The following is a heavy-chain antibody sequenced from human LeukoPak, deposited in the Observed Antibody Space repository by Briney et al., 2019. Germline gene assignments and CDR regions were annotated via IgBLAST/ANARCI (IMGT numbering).Heavy chain of an antibody. J-gene: IGHJ4*02. Sequence: PSETLSLTCTVSGGSVSSGSYYWSWIRQPPGKGLEWIGYIYYSGSTNSNPSLKSRVTISVDTSKNQFSLKLSSVTAADTAVYYCARDRCSGGSCYIDYWGQGTLVTVSS. D-gene: IGHD2-15*01. V-gene: IGHV4-61*01. CDR3: ARDRCSGGSCYIDY. CDR2: IYYSGST. CDR1: GGSVSSGSYY.